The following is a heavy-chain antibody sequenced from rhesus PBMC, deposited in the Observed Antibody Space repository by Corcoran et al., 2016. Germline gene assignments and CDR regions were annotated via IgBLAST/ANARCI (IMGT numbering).Heavy chain of an antibody. CDR2: IYIYTERS. Sequence: QVQLQESGPGVVKPAETLPLTCAVSGGTISSGYCYWSWIRQPPGKVLAWIGGIYIYTERSTYTPTLKSRVTISKDTSKNHFSLKLSSVTATDTAVYYCARDPYYYGSGYLYYFDYWGQGVLVTVSS. V-gene: IGHV4S12*01. J-gene: IGHJ4*01. D-gene: IGHD3-28*01. CDR3: ARDPYYYGSGYLYYFDY. CDR1: GGTISSGYCY.